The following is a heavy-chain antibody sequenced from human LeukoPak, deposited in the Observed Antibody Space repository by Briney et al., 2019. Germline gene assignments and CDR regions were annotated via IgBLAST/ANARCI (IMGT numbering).Heavy chain of an antibody. Sequence: ASVKVSCKASGYTFTGYYMHWVRQAPGQGLEWMGWINPNSGGTNYAQKFQGRVTMTRDTSISTAYMELSWLRSDDTAVYYCARDFWSSIMNWFDPWGQGTLVTVSS. D-gene: IGHD3-3*01. CDR3: ARDFWSSIMNWFDP. V-gene: IGHV1-2*02. CDR1: GYTFTGYY. J-gene: IGHJ5*02. CDR2: INPNSGGT.